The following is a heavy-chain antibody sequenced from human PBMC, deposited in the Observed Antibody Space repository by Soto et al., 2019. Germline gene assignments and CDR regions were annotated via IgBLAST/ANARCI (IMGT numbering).Heavy chain of an antibody. J-gene: IGHJ4*02. D-gene: IGHD3-10*01. CDR2: IYHSGST. Sequence: QVQLQESGPGLVKPSGTLSLTCAVSGGSISSSNWWSWVRQPPGKGLEWIGEIYHSGSTNYNPSLKXGXXXSXXKSKDPCPLKLSPGAAADTAVYYCARRWGEGRVDYWGQGTLVTVSS. V-gene: IGHV4-4*02. CDR3: ARRWGEGRVDY. CDR1: GGSISSSNW.